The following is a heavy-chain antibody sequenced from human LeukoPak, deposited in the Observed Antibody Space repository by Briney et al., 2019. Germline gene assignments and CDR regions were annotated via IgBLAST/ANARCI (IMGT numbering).Heavy chain of an antibody. CDR2: IYYSGST. Sequence: SETLSLTCTVSGGSISSSSYYWGWIRQPPGKGLEWIGSIYYSGSTYYNPSLKSRVTISVDTSKNQFSLKLSSVTAADTAVYYCARVTYYDILTGYYDAFDIWGQGTMVTVSS. J-gene: IGHJ3*02. D-gene: IGHD3-9*01. CDR3: ARVTYYDILTGYYDAFDI. V-gene: IGHV4-39*07. CDR1: GGSISSSSYY.